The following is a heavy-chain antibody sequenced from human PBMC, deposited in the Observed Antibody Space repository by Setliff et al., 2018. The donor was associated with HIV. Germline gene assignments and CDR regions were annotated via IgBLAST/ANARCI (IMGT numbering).Heavy chain of an antibody. Sequence: ETLSLTCTVSGGSISSYYWSWIRQPPGKGLEWIGYIYYSGSTNYNRSLKSRVTISLDTSKNQFSLKLSSVTAADTAVYYCARIVRWELVATSTFFYYYMDVWGKGTTVTVSS. D-gene: IGHD1-26*01. V-gene: IGHV4-59*08. J-gene: IGHJ6*03. CDR3: ARIVRWELVATSTFFYYYMDV. CDR1: GGSISSYY. CDR2: IYYSGST.